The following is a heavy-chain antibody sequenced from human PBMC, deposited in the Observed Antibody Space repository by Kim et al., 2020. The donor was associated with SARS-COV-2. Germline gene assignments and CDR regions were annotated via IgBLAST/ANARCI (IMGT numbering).Heavy chain of an antibody. D-gene: IGHD3-3*01. Sequence: SETLFLTCTVSGGSISSYYWSWIRQPPGKGLEWIGYIYYSGSTNYNPSLKSRVTISVDTSKNQFSLKLSSVTAADTAVYYCARGGLEYDFWSGYYPNWFDPWGQGTLVTVSS. CDR1: GGSISSYY. J-gene: IGHJ5*02. V-gene: IGHV4-59*13. CDR2: IYYSGST. CDR3: ARGGLEYDFWSGYYPNWFDP.